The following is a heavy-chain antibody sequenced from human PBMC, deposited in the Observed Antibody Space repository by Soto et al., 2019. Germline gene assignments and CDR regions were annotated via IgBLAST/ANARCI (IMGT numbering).Heavy chain of an antibody. CDR3: ARDRVAVAPRQYFQH. Sequence: GGSLRLSCAASGFTFSSYSMNWVRQAPGKGLEWVSSISSSSSYIYYADSVKGRFTISRDNAKNSLYLQMNSLRAEDTAVYYCARDRVAVAPRQYFQHWGQGALVTVSS. J-gene: IGHJ1*01. CDR1: GFTFSSYS. D-gene: IGHD6-19*01. V-gene: IGHV3-21*01. CDR2: ISSSSSYI.